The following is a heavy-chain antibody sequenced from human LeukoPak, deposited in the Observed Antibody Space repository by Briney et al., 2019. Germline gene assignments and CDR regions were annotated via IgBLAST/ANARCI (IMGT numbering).Heavy chain of an antibody. CDR1: GGSFSGYY. J-gene: IGHJ6*02. CDR3: ARTSLREPAMDV. V-gene: IGHV4-34*01. CDR2: INHSGST. Sequence: SETLSLTCAVYGGSFSGYYWSWIRQPPGKGLEWIGEINHSGSTNYNPSLKSRVTISVDTSKNQFSLKLSSVTAADTAVYYCARTSLREPAMDVWGQGTTVTISS. D-gene: IGHD1-26*01.